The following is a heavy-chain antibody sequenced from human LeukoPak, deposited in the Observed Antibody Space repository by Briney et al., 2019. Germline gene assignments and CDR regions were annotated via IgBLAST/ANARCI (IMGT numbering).Heavy chain of an antibody. J-gene: IGHJ4*01. V-gene: IGHV4-34*01. CDR1: GGSFTGYY. Sequence: SETLSLTCAVYGGSFTGYYWSWIRQPPGKGLEWIGEINHSGSTNYNPSLKSRVTISVDASQNQFSLKLSSVTAADTAVYYCARGRDIVVVVAASPAWNYFDSWGQGTLVTVSS. CDR2: INHSGST. D-gene: IGHD2-15*01. CDR3: ARGRDIVVVVAASPAWNYFDS.